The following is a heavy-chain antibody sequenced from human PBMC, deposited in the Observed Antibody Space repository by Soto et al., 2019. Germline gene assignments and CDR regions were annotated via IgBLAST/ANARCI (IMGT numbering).Heavy chain of an antibody. CDR1: GYTFTGYY. Sequence: ASVKVSCKASGYTFTGYYMHWVRQAPGQGLEWMGWINPNSGGTNYAQKFQGRVTMTRDTSISTAYMELSRLRSDDTAVYYCAREAGPRRNHYYYYYGMDVWGQGTTVTVSS. J-gene: IGHJ6*02. CDR2: INPNSGGT. V-gene: IGHV1-2*02. CDR3: AREAGPRRNHYYYYYGMDV.